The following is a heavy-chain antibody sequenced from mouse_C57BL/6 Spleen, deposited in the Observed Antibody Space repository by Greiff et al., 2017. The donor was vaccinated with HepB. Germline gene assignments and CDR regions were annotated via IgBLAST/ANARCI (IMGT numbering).Heavy chain of an antibody. D-gene: IGHD2-3*01. Sequence: QVQLQQPGAELVMPGASVKLSCKASGYTFTSYWMHWVKQRPGQGLEWIGEIDPSDSYTNYNRKFKGKSTLTVDKSSSTAYMQLSSLTSEDSAVYYCARRGDGYYGGFAYWGQGTLVTVSA. CDR3: ARRGDGYYGGFAY. CDR2: IDPSDSYT. J-gene: IGHJ3*01. CDR1: GYTFTSYW. V-gene: IGHV1-69*01.